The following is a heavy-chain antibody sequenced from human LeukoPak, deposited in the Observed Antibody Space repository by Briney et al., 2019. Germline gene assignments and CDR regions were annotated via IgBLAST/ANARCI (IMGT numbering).Heavy chain of an antibody. J-gene: IGHJ4*02. CDR3: ARLAYYYDSSGYYPAIDY. CDR1: GGSFSGYY. Sequence: SETLSLTCAVYGGSFSGYYWSWIRQPPGKGLEWIGEINHSGSTNYNPSLKSRVTISVDTSKNQFSLKLSSVTAADTAVYYCARLAYYYDSSGYYPAIDYWGQGTLVTVSS. CDR2: INHSGST. D-gene: IGHD3-22*01. V-gene: IGHV4-34*01.